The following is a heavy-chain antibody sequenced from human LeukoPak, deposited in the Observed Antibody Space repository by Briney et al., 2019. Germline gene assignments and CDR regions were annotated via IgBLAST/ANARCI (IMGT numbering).Heavy chain of an antibody. CDR1: GFTFSDYW. CDR2: INSDGTNT. D-gene: IGHD5-12*01. J-gene: IGHJ4*02. V-gene: IGHV3-74*01. CDR3: ASGYARSARHQSDF. Sequence: GGSLRLSCGVSGFTFSDYWMHWARQAPGKGLVWVSRINSDGTNTNYAGSVKGRFTISRDNAKNTLYLQMNSLRVEDTAVYYCASGYARSARHQSDFWGQGTVVTVSS.